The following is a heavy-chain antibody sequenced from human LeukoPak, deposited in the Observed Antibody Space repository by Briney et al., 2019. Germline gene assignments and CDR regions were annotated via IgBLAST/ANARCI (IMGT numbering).Heavy chain of an antibody. J-gene: IGHJ4*02. V-gene: IGHV3-53*01. CDR3: AKEGYDSSGYYDY. D-gene: IGHD3-22*01. CDR1: GFTVSSNY. CDR2: IYSGGST. Sequence: GGSLRLSCAASGFTVSSNYMSWVRQAPGKGLEWVSVIYSGGSTYYADSVKGRFTISRDNSKNTLYLQMNSLRAEDTAVYYCAKEGYDSSGYYDYWGQGTLVTVSS.